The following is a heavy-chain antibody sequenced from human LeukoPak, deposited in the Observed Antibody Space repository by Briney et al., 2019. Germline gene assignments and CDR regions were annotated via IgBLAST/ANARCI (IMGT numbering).Heavy chain of an antibody. CDR3: ARVKDTSSGGEFDY. D-gene: IGHD2-15*01. CDR2: INHSGST. V-gene: IGHV4-34*01. Sequence: KPSETLSLTCAVYGGSFSGYYWSWIRQPPGKGLEWIGEINHSGSTNYNSSLKSRVTISVDTSKNQFSLKLSSVTAADTAVYYCARVKDTSSGGEFDYWGQGTLVTVSS. J-gene: IGHJ4*02. CDR1: GGSFSGYY.